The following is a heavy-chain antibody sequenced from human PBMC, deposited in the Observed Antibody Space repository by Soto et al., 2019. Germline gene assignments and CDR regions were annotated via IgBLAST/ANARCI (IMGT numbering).Heavy chain of an antibody. V-gene: IGHV1-69*02. CDR2: IIPMLAIT. J-gene: IGHJ3*02. D-gene: IGHD6-13*01. CDR1: GGTCNVYT. Sequence: QVQLVQSGAEVKKPGSSVKVSSKASGGTCNVYTIIWVRQAPGQGLEWMGRIIPMLAITNYAQRFQGRVTLTADTSTTTAYMELSSLTSEDTAVYYCALGSWSGETFDIWGQGTLVTVSS. CDR3: ALGSWSGETFDI.